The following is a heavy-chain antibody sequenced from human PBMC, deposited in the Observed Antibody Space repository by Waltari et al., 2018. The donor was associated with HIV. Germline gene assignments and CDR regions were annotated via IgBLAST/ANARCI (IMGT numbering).Heavy chain of an antibody. CDR3: ARDQGTTVTTRFYYGMDV. Sequence: QVQLVQSGAEVKKPGASVKVSCKASGYTFTSYYMHWVRQAPGQGLEWMGIISPRGGSTSYAQKFQSRVTMTRDTSTSTVYMELSSLRSEDTAVYYCARDQGTTVTTRFYYGMDVWGQGTTVTVSS. CDR1: GYTFTSYY. V-gene: IGHV1-46*01. J-gene: IGHJ6*02. D-gene: IGHD4-17*01. CDR2: ISPRGGST.